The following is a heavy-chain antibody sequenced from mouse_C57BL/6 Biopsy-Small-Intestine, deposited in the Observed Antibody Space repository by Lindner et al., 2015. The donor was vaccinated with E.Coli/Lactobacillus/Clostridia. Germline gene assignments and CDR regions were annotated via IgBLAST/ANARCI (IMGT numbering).Heavy chain of an antibody. J-gene: IGHJ1*01. Sequence: SVKVSCKASGGTFSSYAISWMRQAPGQGLEWMGGIIPIFGTANYAQKFQGRVTITADESTSTAYMELSSLRSEDTAVYYCARAYRGYSSGWYYHYGMDVWGQGTTVTVSS. CDR1: GGTFSSYA. D-gene: IGHD1-1*01. V-gene: IGHV1-81*01. CDR2: IIPIFGTA. CDR3: ARAYRGYSSGWYYHYGMDV.